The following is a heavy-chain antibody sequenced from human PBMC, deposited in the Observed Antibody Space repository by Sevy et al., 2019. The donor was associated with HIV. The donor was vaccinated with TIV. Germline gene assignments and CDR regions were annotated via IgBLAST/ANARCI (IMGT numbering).Heavy chain of an antibody. CDR1: GFTFSSYS. CDR2: ISTSSSYI. CDR3: ARDEVGGSYWEFDY. V-gene: IGHV3-21*01. Sequence: GGSLRLSCAASGFTFSSYSMNWVRQAPGKGLEWVSSISTSSSYIYYADSVKGRFTISRDNAKNSLYLRMNSLRAEDTAVYYCARDEVGGSYWEFDYWGQGTLVTVSS. D-gene: IGHD1-26*01. J-gene: IGHJ4*02.